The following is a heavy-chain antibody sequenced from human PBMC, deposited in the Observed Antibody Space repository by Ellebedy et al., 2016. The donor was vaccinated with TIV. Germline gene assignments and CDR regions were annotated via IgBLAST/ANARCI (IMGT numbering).Heavy chain of an antibody. CDR1: GGSFSGYY. Sequence: SETLSLXCAVYGGSFSGYYWSWIRQPPGKGLEWIGEINHSGSTNYNPSLKSRVTISVDTSKNQFSLKLSSVTAADTAVYYCARRSRGVPAAMTWFNPWGQGTLVTVSS. J-gene: IGHJ5*02. CDR2: INHSGST. CDR3: ARRSRGVPAAMTWFNP. V-gene: IGHV4-34*01. D-gene: IGHD2-2*01.